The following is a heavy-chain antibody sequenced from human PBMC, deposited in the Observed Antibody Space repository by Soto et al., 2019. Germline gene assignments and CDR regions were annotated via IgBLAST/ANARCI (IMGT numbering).Heavy chain of an antibody. Sequence: QVQLVQSGAEVKKPGYSVKVSCKASVGTFTKNAISWVRQAPGQGPEWMGGIIPISGTVNYAQKFQGRVQSTADTSTSTAYMELSSLSSDDTAVYYCARGGTYESSAYYYKTGYYFYGMDVWGQGPPVTVS. CDR1: VGTFTKNA. D-gene: IGHD3-22*01. J-gene: IGHJ6*02. V-gene: IGHV1-69*06. CDR2: IIPISGTV. CDR3: ARGGTYESSAYYYKTGYYFYGMDV.